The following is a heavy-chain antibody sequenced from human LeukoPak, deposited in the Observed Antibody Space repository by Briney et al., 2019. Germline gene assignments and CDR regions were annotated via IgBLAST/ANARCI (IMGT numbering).Heavy chain of an antibody. CDR3: ASTYSSGWYGVY. Sequence: SETLSLTCAVYGGSFSGYYWSWIRQPPGKGLEWIGEINHSGSTNYNPSLKSRVTISVDTSKNQFSLKLSSVTAADTAVYYCASTYSSGWYGVYWGQGTLVTASS. V-gene: IGHV4-34*01. CDR1: GGSFSGYY. D-gene: IGHD6-19*01. CDR2: INHSGST. J-gene: IGHJ4*02.